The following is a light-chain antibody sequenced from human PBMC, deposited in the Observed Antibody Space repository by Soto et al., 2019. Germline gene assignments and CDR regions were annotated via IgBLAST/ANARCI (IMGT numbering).Light chain of an antibody. CDR2: GAS. Sequence: EIVLTQSPGTLSLSPGERATLSCRASQGFSSSYLGWYQQKPGQAPRLLIYGASSRATGIPGRFSGSGAGKDFSLTISRLEPEDFAVYFCLQYGTSPTFGQGTKVEIK. J-gene: IGKJ1*01. CDR3: LQYGTSPT. CDR1: QGFSSSY. V-gene: IGKV3-20*01.